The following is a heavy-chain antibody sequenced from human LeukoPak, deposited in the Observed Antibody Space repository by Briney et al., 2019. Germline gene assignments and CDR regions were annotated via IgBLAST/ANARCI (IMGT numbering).Heavy chain of an antibody. Sequence: GRSLRLSCAASGFTFSSYAMHWVRQAPGKGLEWVAVISYDGSNKYYADSVKGRFTISRDNSKNTLYLQMNSLRAEDTAVYYCAGIAAAGAFDYWGQGTLVTVSS. V-gene: IGHV3-30*04. D-gene: IGHD6-13*01. CDR2: ISYDGSNK. J-gene: IGHJ4*02. CDR1: GFTFSSYA. CDR3: AGIAAAGAFDY.